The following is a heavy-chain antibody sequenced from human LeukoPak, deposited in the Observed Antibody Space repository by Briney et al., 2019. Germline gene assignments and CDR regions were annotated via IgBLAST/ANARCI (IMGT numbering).Heavy chain of an antibody. Sequence: GGSLRLSCAASGFTFTAYTINWARQAPGGGLEWVSYISGRTTDIYYADPVKGRFTISRDNAKRSVYLQMNSLGVEDTAVYYCARDIHSVAFDIWGQGTMVTVSS. CDR2: ISGRTTDI. CDR1: GFTFTAYT. J-gene: IGHJ3*02. V-gene: IGHV3-21*01. CDR3: ARDIHSVAFDI.